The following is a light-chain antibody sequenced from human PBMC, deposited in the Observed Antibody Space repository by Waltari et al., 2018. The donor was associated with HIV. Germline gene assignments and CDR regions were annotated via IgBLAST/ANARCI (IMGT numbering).Light chain of an antibody. V-gene: IGLV3-10*01. CDR3: YSTESRDNYGV. Sequence: SYELTQPPSVSVSPGQTARITCSGDALPKRSTYWYQQTSGQAPVLGRHEDNKRPSGSPERLSGSSSGTRASWTSNGAQGGEEADYYCYSTESRDNYGVFGGGTKWTVL. CDR1: ALPKRS. CDR2: EDN. J-gene: IGLJ3*02.